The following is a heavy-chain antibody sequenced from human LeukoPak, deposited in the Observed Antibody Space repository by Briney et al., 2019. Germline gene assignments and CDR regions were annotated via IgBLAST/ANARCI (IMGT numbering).Heavy chain of an antibody. D-gene: IGHD5-18*01. CDR1: GFTFSDYY. V-gene: IGHV3-11*01. CDR3: AREIRVDTAMVADAFDI. J-gene: IGHJ3*02. Sequence: GGSLRLSCAASGFTFSDYYMSWIRQAPGKGLEWFSYISRSGSTIYYADSVKGRFTISRDNAKNSLYLQMNSLRAEDTAVYYCAREIRVDTAMVADAFDIWGQGTMVTVSS. CDR2: ISRSGSTI.